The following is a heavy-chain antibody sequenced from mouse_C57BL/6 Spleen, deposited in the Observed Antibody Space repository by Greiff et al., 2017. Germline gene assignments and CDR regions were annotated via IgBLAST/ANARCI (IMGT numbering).Heavy chain of an antibody. CDR1: GYAFSSSW. CDR3: AREYCKYFGG. Sequence: QVQLQQSGPELVKPGASVKISCKASGYAFSSSWMNWVKQRPGKGLEWIGRIDPGDGDTNYNGKFKGKATLTADKSSSTAYLQLSSLTSEDSAVYFCAREYCKYFGGWGQGATLTVSS. V-gene: IGHV1-82*01. D-gene: IGHD5-1*01. CDR2: IDPGDGDT. J-gene: IGHJ2*01.